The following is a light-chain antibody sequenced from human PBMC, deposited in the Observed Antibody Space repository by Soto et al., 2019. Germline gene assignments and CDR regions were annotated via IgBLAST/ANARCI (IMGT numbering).Light chain of an antibody. CDR2: DAS. CDR3: QQYERLPS. V-gene: IGKV1-33*01. Sequence: DIHLTHFPSPVPASVGDRVTITCQASQDSSNYVKWHQQKPGKAPKALIHDASKLATGVPSRSSRSGSGTDFTITINIQPPEDIGTYYWQQYERLPSFGGGTKVDIK. CDR1: QDSSNY. J-gene: IGKJ4*01.